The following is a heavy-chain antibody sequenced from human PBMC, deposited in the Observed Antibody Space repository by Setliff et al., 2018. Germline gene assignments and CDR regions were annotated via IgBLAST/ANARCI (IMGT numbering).Heavy chain of an antibody. V-gene: IGHV3-21*06. CDR1: GFTFSSYS. CDR3: ARSPANGGHDAFDV. Sequence: PGGSLRLSCAASGFTFSSYSMHWVRQAPGKGLAGVSSISPYSDYIYYAYSVKGSFTISRDNANTPLYLQMNSLGAEDTAVYFCARSPANGGHDAFDVWGQGTMVTVSS. J-gene: IGHJ3*01. D-gene: IGHD6-25*01. CDR2: ISPYSDYI.